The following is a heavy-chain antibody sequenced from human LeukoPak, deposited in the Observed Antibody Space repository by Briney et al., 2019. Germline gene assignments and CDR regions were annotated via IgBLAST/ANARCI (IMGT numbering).Heavy chain of an antibody. CDR2: INPSGGST. J-gene: IGHJ4*02. CDR3: AREGSSSSSGDYFDY. Sequence: ASVKVSFKASGYTFTSYYMHWVRQAPGQGLEWMGIINPSGGSTSYAQKFQGRVTMTRDTSTSTVYMELSSLRSEDTAVYYCAREGSSSSSGDYFDYWGQGTLVTVSS. CDR1: GYTFTSYY. D-gene: IGHD6-6*01. V-gene: IGHV1-46*01.